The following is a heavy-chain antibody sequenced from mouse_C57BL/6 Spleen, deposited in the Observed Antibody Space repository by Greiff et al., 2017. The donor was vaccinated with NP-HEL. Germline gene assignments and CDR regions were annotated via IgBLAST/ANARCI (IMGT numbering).Heavy chain of an antibody. V-gene: IGHV1-19*01. CDR3: ARSIGNSAMDY. CDR2: INPYNGGT. J-gene: IGHJ4*01. CDR1: GYTFTDYY. D-gene: IGHD1-1*02. Sequence: VQLQQPGPVLVKPGASVKMSCKASGYTFTDYYMNWVKQSHGKSLEWIGVINPYNGGTSYNQKFKGKATLTVDKSSSTAYMELNSLTSEDSAVYYCARSIGNSAMDYWGQGTSVTVSS.